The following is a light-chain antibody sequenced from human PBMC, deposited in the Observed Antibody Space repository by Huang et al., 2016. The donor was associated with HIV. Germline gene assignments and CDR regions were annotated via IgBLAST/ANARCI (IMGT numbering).Light chain of an antibody. Sequence: DIQMTQSPSSLSASVGDRVTITCRASQTISTYLNRYQQKPGKAPDLLIYGASILQSGVPSRFSGAGSGTNFTLTIRSLQPEDYATYYCQQTYTSVLTFGPGTTVDI. CDR2: GAS. CDR3: QQTYTSVLT. V-gene: IGKV1-39*01. CDR1: QTISTY. J-gene: IGKJ3*01.